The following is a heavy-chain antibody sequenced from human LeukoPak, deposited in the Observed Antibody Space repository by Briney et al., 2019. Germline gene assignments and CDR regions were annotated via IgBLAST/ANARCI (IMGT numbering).Heavy chain of an antibody. V-gene: IGHV3-74*01. CDR1: GFTWSIYW. Sequence: GGSLRLSCAASGFTWSIYWMHWVRQAPGKGLEWVSRINGDGRTTDYADSVKGRFTISRDNAKNMLYLQMNSLRAEDTAVYYCTKDGKYCTTSGCFAQADYWGQGTLVTVSS. CDR3: TKDGKYCTTSGCFAQADY. CDR2: INGDGRTT. D-gene: IGHD2-2*01. J-gene: IGHJ4*02.